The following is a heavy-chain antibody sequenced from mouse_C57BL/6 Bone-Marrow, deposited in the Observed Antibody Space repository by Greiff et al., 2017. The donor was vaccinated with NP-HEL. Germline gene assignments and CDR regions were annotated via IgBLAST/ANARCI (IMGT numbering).Heavy chain of an antibody. CDR2: ISGGGGNT. CDR1: GFTFSSYT. J-gene: IGHJ2*01. D-gene: IGHD2-4*01. Sequence: EVQRVESGGGLVKPGGSLKLSCAASGFTFSSYTMSWVRQTPEKRLEWVATISGGGGNTYYPDSVKGRFTISRDNAKNTLYLQMSSLRSEDTALYYCARHTYDYDGFDYWGQGTTLTVSS. V-gene: IGHV5-9*01. CDR3: ARHTYDYDGFDY.